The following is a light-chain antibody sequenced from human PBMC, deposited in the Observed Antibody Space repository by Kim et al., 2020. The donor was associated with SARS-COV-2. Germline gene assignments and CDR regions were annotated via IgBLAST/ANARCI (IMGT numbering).Light chain of an antibody. J-gene: IGKJ4*01. CDR1: QSVSTY. CDR3: QQRSNWPPT. V-gene: IGKV3-11*01. CDR2: DAS. Sequence: LSPGERATLSCRASQSVSTYLAWYQNKPGQAPRLLIHDASNRASGIPPRFSGSGSGTDFTLTVTSLEPEDFAIYYCQQRSNWPPTFGGGTKVDIK.